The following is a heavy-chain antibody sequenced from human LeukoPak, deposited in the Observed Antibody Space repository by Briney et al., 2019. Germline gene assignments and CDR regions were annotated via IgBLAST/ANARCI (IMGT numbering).Heavy chain of an antibody. Sequence: PSETLSLTCTVSGGSFNSFFWSWVRQPPGKGLEWIGYTYTSGNTYYSPSLKSRVTISLDTSKNQLSLRLISVTAADTAVYYCARRGTWFDPWGQGTLVTVSS. V-gene: IGHV4-4*09. CDR2: TYTSGNT. CDR1: GGSFNSFF. J-gene: IGHJ5*02. D-gene: IGHD3-10*01. CDR3: ARRGTWFDP.